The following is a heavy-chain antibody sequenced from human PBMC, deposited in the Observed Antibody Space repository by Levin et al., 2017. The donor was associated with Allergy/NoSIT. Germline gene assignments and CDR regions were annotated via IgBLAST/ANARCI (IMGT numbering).Heavy chain of an antibody. CDR1: GGSISNYY. Sequence: PSETLSLTCSVSGGSISNYYWSWIRQPPGKGLEWIGYGYYSGSTKYNPSLKSRVTISVDTSKNQFSLKLRSVTAADTAMYYCARADKANWFDPWGQGTLVTVSS. CDR3: ARADKANWFDP. CDR2: GYYSGST. J-gene: IGHJ5*02. V-gene: IGHV4-59*01.